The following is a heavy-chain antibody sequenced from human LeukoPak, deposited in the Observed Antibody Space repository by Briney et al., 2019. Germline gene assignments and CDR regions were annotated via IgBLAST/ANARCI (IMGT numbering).Heavy chain of an antibody. V-gene: IGHV4-38-2*01. J-gene: IGHJ4*02. CDR1: GYSISSGYS. CDR3: ARQDDILTGYPYYFDY. D-gene: IGHD3-9*01. CDR2: IYHSGST. Sequence: SETLSLTCAVSGYSISSGYSWGWIRQPPGKGLEWVGSIYHSGSTYYNPSLKSRVTISVDTSKNQFSLRLSSVTAADTAVYYCARQDDILTGYPYYFDYWGQGTLVTVSS.